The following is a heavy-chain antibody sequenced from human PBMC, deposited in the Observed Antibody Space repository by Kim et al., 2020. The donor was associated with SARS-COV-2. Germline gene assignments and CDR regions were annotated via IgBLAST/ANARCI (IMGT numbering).Heavy chain of an antibody. J-gene: IGHJ6*02. Sequence: KGRFTISGDNAKNTMYLQMNGLRAEDTAVYYCAKDLGSGSRIIGYYGMDVWGQGTTVTVSS. CDR3: AKDLGSGSRIIGYYGMDV. D-gene: IGHD3-10*01. V-gene: IGHV3-30*02.